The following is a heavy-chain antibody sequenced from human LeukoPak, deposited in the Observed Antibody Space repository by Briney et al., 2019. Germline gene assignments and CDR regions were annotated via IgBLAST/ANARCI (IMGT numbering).Heavy chain of an antibody. CDR1: GGSISSSIYY. Sequence: SETLSLTCTVSGGSISSSIYYWGWIRQPPGKGLEWIGSVFYTGNTYYNASLKSRLTISLDTSKNQFSLNLRSVTAADTAVYYCAKEVMGPWGQGTLVTVSS. CDR2: VFYTGNT. V-gene: IGHV4-39*07. CDR3: AKEVMGP. J-gene: IGHJ5*02.